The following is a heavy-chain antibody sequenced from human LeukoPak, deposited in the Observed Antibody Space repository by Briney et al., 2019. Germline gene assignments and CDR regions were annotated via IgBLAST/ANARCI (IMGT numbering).Heavy chain of an antibody. CDR3: ARSLWFGELLRALLGY. Sequence: ASVKVSCKASGYTFTSYAMHWVRQAPGQGLEWMGIINPSGGSTSYAQKFQGRVTMTRDTSTSTVYMELSSLRSEDTAVYYCARSLWFGELLRALLGYWGQGTLVTVSS. V-gene: IGHV1-46*01. D-gene: IGHD3-10*01. J-gene: IGHJ4*02. CDR1: GYTFTSYA. CDR2: INPSGGST.